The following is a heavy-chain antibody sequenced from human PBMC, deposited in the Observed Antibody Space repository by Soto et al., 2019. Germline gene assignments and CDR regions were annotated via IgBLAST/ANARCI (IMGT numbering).Heavy chain of an antibody. D-gene: IGHD1-1*01. J-gene: IGHJ3*02. CDR3: ARVERGTATTVVDAFDI. V-gene: IGHV4-34*01. Sequence: QVQLQQWGAGLLKPSETLSLTCAVYGGFVSSGSYYWSWIRQPPGKGLEWIGEMSHSGGTHFNPSLKSRLTRSVATSKNQLSLKMSSVTAADTALYYCARVERGTATTVVDAFDIWGPGTMVTVSS. CDR2: MSHSGGT. CDR1: GGFVSSGSYY.